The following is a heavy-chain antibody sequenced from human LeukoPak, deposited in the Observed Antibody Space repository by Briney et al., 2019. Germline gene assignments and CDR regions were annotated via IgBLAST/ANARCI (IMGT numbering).Heavy chain of an antibody. D-gene: IGHD3-10*01. CDR3: AREYYYASGNYYNRIDY. V-gene: IGHV1-8*01. J-gene: IGHJ4*02. Sequence: ASVKVSCKASGYTSTSYDINWVRQATGQGLEWMGWMNPNSGNTGYAQKFQGRVTMTRNTSISTAYMELSSLRSEDTAVYYCAREYYYASGNYYNRIDYWGQGTLVTVSS. CDR2: MNPNSGNT. CDR1: GYTSTSYD.